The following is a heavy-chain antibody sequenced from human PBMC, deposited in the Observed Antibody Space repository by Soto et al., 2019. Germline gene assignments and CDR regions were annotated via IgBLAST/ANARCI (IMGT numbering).Heavy chain of an antibody. J-gene: IGHJ4*02. CDR3: ARDEGSGYYLPFDY. Sequence: EVQLVESGGGLVQPGGSLRLSCAASGFTFSSYWMSWVRQAPGKGLEWVANIKQDGSEKYYVDSVKGRFTISRDNAKNSLYLQMNSLRAEDTAVYYCARDEGSGYYLPFDYWGQGTLVTVSS. CDR2: IKQDGSEK. CDR1: GFTFSSYW. V-gene: IGHV3-7*03. D-gene: IGHD3-22*01.